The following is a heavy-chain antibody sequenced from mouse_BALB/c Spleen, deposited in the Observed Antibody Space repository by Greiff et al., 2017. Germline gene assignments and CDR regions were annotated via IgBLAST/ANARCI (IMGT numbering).Heavy chain of an antibody. V-gene: IGHV2-2*02. CDR3: ARIYDGYYDYYAMDY. CDR2: IWSGGST. J-gene: IGHJ4*01. CDR1: GFSLTSYG. Sequence: VKLMESGPGLVQPSQSLSITCTVSGFSLTSYGVHWVRQSPGKGLEWLGVIWSGGSTDYNAAFISRLSISKDNSKSQVFFKMNSLQANDTAIYYCARIYDGYYDYYAMDYWGQGTSVTVSS. D-gene: IGHD2-3*01.